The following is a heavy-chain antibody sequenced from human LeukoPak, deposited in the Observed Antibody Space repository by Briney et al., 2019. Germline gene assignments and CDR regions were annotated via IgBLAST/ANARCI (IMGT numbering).Heavy chain of an antibody. D-gene: IGHD6-6*01. V-gene: IGHV3-74*01. J-gene: IGHJ6*03. CDR3: ARVHSSSPSFYYYYYYMDV. CDR1: GFTFSSYW. CDR2: INSDGSST. Sequence: GGSLRLSCAASGFTFSSYWMHWVRQAPGKGLVWVSRINSDGSSTTYADSVKGRFTISRDNAKNTLYLQMNSLRAEDTAVYYCARVHSSSPSFYYYYYYMDVWGTGTTVTVSS.